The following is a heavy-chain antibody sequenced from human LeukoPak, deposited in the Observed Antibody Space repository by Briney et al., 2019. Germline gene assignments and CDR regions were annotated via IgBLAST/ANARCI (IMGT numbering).Heavy chain of an antibody. J-gene: IGHJ3*02. CDR3: AKEMITLVRGIIKAFDI. V-gene: IGHV3-23*01. D-gene: IGHD3-10*01. Sequence: GGSLRLSCTASGFTFSNSAMSWVRQAPGKGLEWVSTISGSGDSTYYADSVKGRFTISRDNSKNTLYLQMNTLRAEDTAVYYCAKEMITLVRGIIKAFDIWGQGTMVTVSS. CDR1: GFTFSNSA. CDR2: ISGSGDST.